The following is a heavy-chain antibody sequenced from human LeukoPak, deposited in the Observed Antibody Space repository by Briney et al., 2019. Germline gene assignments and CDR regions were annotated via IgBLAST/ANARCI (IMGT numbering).Heavy chain of an antibody. J-gene: IGHJ4*02. D-gene: IGHD6-13*01. V-gene: IGHV3-30*02. CDR2: IRYDGSNK. CDR3: AKDRRGMFDY. Sequence: PGGSLRLSCAASGFTFSSYGRHWVRQAPGKGLEWVAFIRYDGSNKYYEDSGKGRFTISRDNSKNTLYLQMNSLRAEDTAVYYCAKDRRGMFDYWGQGTLVTVSS. CDR1: GFTFSSYG.